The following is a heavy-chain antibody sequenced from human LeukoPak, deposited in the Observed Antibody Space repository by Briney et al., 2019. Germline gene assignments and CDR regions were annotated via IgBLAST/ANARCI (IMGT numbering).Heavy chain of an antibody. CDR3: ARLYYGGNGDDAFDI. J-gene: IGHJ3*02. D-gene: IGHD4-23*01. Sequence: RASVKVSSKASGYTFTNYHMHWVRQAPGQGLEWMGMINPSGGSTRYEQKFQGRVTMTRDTFTSTVYMELSSLRSEDTAVYYCARLYYGGNGDDAFDIWGQGTMVTVSS. V-gene: IGHV1-46*01. CDR2: INPSGGST. CDR1: GYTFTNYH.